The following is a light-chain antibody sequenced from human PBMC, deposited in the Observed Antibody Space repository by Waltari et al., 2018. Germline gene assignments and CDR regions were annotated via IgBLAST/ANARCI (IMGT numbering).Light chain of an antibody. J-gene: IGKJ2*01. CDR3: QQHDRQPYT. CDR1: PDISKH. Sequence: DIVMTQSPDSLSASVGDRVTITCQASPDISKHLNWYQQKPGKAPKLLIYDASNLETGVPSRFSGSGSGTLFTFTISSLQPEDIATYYCQQHDRQPYTFGQGTELESK. CDR2: DAS. V-gene: IGKV1-33*01.